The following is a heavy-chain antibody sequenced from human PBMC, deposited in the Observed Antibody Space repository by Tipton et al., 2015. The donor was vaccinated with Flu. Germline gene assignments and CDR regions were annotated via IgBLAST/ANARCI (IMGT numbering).Heavy chain of an antibody. CDR2: IYHSGDT. D-gene: IGHD1-26*01. CDR3: ARLGKTHYY. J-gene: IGHJ4*02. CDR1: GGSISGSSYQ. V-gene: IGHV4-39*01. Sequence: TLSLTCTVSGGSISGSSYQWGWIRQPPGKGLEWIGTIYHSGDTYANPSLKSRLTISVDTSNNQFSLRLASATAADTAVYYCARLGKTHYYWGQGTLVIVSS.